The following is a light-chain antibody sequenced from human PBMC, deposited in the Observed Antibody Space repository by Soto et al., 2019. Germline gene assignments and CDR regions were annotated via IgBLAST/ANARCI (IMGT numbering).Light chain of an antibody. CDR3: SSFAGSNIVV. CDR2: DVS. V-gene: IGLV2-8*01. CDR1: SSDVGAYSY. Sequence: QSALTQPPSASGSPGQSVTISCTGTSSDVGAYSYVSWYQQHPGKAPKLIISDVSQRPSGVPDRFSGSKSGNTASLTVSGLQTEDEADYYCSSFAGSNIVVFGGGTKLTVL. J-gene: IGLJ2*01.